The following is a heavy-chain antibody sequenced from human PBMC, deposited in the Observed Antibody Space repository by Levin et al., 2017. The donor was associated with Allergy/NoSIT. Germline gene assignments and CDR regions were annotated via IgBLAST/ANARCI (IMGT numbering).Heavy chain of an antibody. CDR3: ARDRLDRGKGSWQTFNAFDI. CDR1: GFTFSSYS. Sequence: GESLKISCAASGFTFSSYSMNWVRQAPGKGLEWVSSISSSSSYIYYADSVKGRFTISRDNAKNSLYLQMNSLRDEDTAVYDCARDRLDRGKGSWQTFNAFDIWGQGTMVTVSS. CDR2: ISSSSSYI. D-gene: IGHD6-13*01. V-gene: IGHV3-21*01. J-gene: IGHJ3*02.